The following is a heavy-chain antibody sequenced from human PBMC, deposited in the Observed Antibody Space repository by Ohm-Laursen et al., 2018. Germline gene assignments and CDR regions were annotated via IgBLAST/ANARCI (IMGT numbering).Heavy chain of an antibody. D-gene: IGHD3-16*02. CDR3: AKDTRLGESSLYGWYFDV. Sequence: SLRLSCAASGFSFSSYWMNWVRQAPGKGLEWVANIKEDGSEKNYVDSVKGRFTISRDNAKNSLYLQMNSLRVEDTAFYYCAKDTRLGESSLYGWYFDVWGRGTLVTVSS. CDR1: GFSFSSYW. CDR2: IKEDGSEK. V-gene: IGHV3-7*03. J-gene: IGHJ2*01.